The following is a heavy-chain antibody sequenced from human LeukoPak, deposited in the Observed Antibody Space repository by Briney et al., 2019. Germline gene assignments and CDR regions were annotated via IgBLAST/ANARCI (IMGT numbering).Heavy chain of an antibody. CDR1: GFTFSSYE. J-gene: IGHJ4*02. V-gene: IGHV3-48*03. Sequence: GGSLRLSCADSGFTFSSYEMNWVRQAPGKGLEWVSYISSSGSTIYYADSVKGRFTISRDNAKNSLYLQMNSLRAEDTAVYYCARGGYCTNGVCYSTSPFDYWGQGNLVTVSS. CDR2: ISSSGSTI. D-gene: IGHD2-8*01. CDR3: ARGGYCTNGVCYSTSPFDY.